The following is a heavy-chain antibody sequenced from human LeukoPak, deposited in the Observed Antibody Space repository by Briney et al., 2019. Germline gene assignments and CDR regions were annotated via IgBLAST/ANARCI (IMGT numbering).Heavy chain of an antibody. CDR2: FYASGSN. D-gene: IGHD6-13*01. CDR1: GVSISSYY. Sequence: PSETLSLTCTVSGVSISSYYWSWIRQPAGKGLEWVGRFYASGSNNYNPSLKRRGNISVETSKKQFSLTLSSVTAADTAVYYCATPSYSSSWGTIDVWGQGTMVTVSS. J-gene: IGHJ3*01. V-gene: IGHV4-4*07. CDR3: ATPSYSSSWGTIDV.